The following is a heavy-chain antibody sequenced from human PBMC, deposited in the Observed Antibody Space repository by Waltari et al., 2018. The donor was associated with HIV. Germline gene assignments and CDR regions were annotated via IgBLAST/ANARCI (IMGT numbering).Heavy chain of an antibody. D-gene: IGHD6-19*01. CDR1: GYTFTSYA. CDR2: INAGNGNT. CDR3: ARDLAAVAGHDY. V-gene: IGHV1-3*01. Sequence: QVQLVQSGAEVKKPGASVKVSCKASGYTFTSYAMHWVRQAPGQRLEWMGWINAGNGNTKYSQKFQGRVTLTRDTSASTAYMELSSLRSEDTAVYYCARDLAAVAGHDYWGQGTLVTVSS. J-gene: IGHJ4*02.